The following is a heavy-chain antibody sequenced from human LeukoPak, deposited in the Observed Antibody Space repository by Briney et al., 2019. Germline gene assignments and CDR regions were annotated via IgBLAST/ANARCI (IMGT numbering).Heavy chain of an antibody. V-gene: IGHV3-23*01. CDR2: ISGSGGST. D-gene: IGHD5-18*01. CDR1: GFTFSSYA. CDR3: AKDVRGYTYGYVDY. Sequence: GGSLRLSCAASGFTFSSYAMSWVRQAPGKGLEWVSGISGSGGSTYYADSVKGRFTISRDDSKNTLYLQMSSLRAEDTAIYYCAKDVRGYTYGYVDYWGQGTLVTVSS. J-gene: IGHJ4*02.